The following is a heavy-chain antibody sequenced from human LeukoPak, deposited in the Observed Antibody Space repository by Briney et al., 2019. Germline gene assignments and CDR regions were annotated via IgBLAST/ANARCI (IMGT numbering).Heavy chain of an antibody. CDR1: GFTFSSYA. CDR3: ARVNPFDI. CDR2: ISYDGSNK. Sequence: WRSLRLSCAASGFTFSSYAMHWVRQAPGKGLEWVAVISYDGSNKYYADSVKGRFTISRDNSKNTLYLQMNSLRAEDTAVYYCARVNPFDIWGQGTMVTVSS. V-gene: IGHV3-30-3*01. J-gene: IGHJ3*02.